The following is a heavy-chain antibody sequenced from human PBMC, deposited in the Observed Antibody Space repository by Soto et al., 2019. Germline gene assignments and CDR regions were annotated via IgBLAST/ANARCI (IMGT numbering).Heavy chain of an antibody. CDR2: ISAYNGKT. D-gene: IGHD2-8*02. CDR1: GYTFTSYG. Sequence: QVQLVQSGAEVKKPGASVKVSCKASGYTFTSYGISWVRQAPGQGLEWMGWISAYNGKTNYAQKLQGRVTMTTDTSTSKAYMELKSLRSDDTDVYYCARDGALVENYYCYGMDVWGQGTTVTVSS. V-gene: IGHV1-18*01. CDR3: ARDGALVENYYCYGMDV. J-gene: IGHJ6*02.